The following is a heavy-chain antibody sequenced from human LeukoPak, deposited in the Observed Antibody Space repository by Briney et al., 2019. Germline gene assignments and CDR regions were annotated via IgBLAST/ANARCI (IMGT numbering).Heavy chain of an antibody. CDR1: GFTLSNYW. CDR2: INQDGSEK. J-gene: IGHJ3*02. D-gene: IGHD6-19*01. CDR3: ARYGNGAWLAHYSFDI. V-gene: IGHV3-7*01. Sequence: PGGSLRLSCAASGFTLSNYWMSWVRQAPGQGLEWVANINQDGSEKYYVDSVKGRFAISRDNAKNSLYLQMNSLRAEDTAVYYCARYGNGAWLAHYSFDIWGQGTMVTVSS.